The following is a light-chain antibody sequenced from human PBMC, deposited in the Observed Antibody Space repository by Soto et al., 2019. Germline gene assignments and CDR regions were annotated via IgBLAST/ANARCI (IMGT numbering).Light chain of an antibody. CDR2: EVT. V-gene: IGLV2-14*01. Sequence: QSALTQPASVSGSPGQSISISCTGTSSDVGTYNYVSWYQQHPGKAPKLMIYEVTNRPSGVSNRFSGSKSGNTASLTISRLQAEDEADYYCSTYTTSSLAIFGSGTKATVL. CDR1: SSDVGTYNY. J-gene: IGLJ1*01. CDR3: STYTTSSLAI.